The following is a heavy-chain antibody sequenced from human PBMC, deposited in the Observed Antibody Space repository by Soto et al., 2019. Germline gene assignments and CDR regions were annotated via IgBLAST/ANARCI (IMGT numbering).Heavy chain of an antibody. CDR2: ISGSGCST. J-gene: IGHJ6*03. D-gene: IGHD1-26*01. CDR3: AIDTEAKYGGPNYYYCYYYMDV. Sequence: EVQLLESGGDLVQPGGSLRLSCAASGFTFSSYAMSWVRQAPGKGLEWVSDISGSGCSTYYADSVQGRFTISRDNSKNTLYLEMNSLRAEDTAVYYCAIDTEAKYGGPNYYYCYYYMDVWGKGNTVAGSS. V-gene: IGHV3-23*01. CDR1: GFTFSSYA.